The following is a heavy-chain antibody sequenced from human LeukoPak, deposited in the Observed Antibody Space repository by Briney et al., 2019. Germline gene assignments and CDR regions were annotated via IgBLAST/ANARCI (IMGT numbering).Heavy chain of an antibody. CDR3: AKDRTVVVAAYGGWFDP. CDR2: MRHDGSNE. Sequence: PGGSLRLSCAAPGITFSTSGMHWVRQAPGRGLEWVAFMRHDGSNEKYADSVKGRFTISRDNSKNTLYLQMNSLIVEDTAVYYCAKDRTVVVAAYGGWFDPWGQGTLVTVSS. J-gene: IGHJ5*02. D-gene: IGHD2-15*01. CDR1: GITFSTSG. V-gene: IGHV3-30*02.